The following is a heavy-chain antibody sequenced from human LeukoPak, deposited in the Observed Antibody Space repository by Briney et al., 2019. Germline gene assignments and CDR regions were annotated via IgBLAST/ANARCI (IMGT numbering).Heavy chain of an antibody. V-gene: IGHV4-59*01. D-gene: IGHD3-10*01. CDR2: IYYSGST. CDR3: ARDLREYGPNWFDP. CDR1: GGSISCYY. Sequence: KPSETLSLTCTVSGGSISCYYWSWIRQPPGKGLEWIGYIYYSGSTNYNPSLKSRVTISVDTSKNQFSLKLSSVTAADTAVYYCARDLREYGPNWFDPWGQGTLVTVSS. J-gene: IGHJ5*02.